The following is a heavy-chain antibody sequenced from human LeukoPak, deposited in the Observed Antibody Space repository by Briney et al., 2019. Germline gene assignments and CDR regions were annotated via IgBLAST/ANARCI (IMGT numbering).Heavy chain of an antibody. CDR2: IYWDDDK. J-gene: IGHJ4*02. Sequence: SGPTLVNPTQTLTLTCTFSGFSLDTSGVGVGWIRQPPGKALEWLALIYWDDDKRYSPSLSSKLTITKDTAKNQVVLSMTNMVPADTATYYCAHREDGVNTGYYDYWGQGTLVAVSS. CDR1: GFSLDTSGVG. D-gene: IGHD3-9*01. V-gene: IGHV2-5*02. CDR3: AHREDGVNTGYYDY.